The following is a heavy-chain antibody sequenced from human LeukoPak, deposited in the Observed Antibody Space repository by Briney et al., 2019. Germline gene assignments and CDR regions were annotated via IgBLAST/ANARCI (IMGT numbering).Heavy chain of an antibody. V-gene: IGHV3-30*04. J-gene: IGHJ4*02. CDR1: GFTFSSYA. CDR2: ISYDGSNK. D-gene: IGHD5-18*01. Sequence: PGGSLILSCAASGFTFSSYAMHWVRQAPGKGLEWVAVISYDGSNKYYADSVKGRFTISRDNSKNTLYLQMNSLRAEDTAVYYCARDGRVYSYGPAYFDYWGQGTLVTVSS. CDR3: ARDGRVYSYGPAYFDY.